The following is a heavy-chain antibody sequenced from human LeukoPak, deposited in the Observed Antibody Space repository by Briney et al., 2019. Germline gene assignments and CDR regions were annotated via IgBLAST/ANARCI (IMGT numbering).Heavy chain of an antibody. D-gene: IGHD3-3*01. CDR2: INPNSGGT. CDR3: ARADMSSDYTPNDY. V-gene: IGHV1-2*02. CDR1: GYTFTYFY. Sequence: ASVKVSCKASGYTFTYFYIHWVRQAPGQGLEWMGWINPNSGGTNYAQRFQGRVTMTRDTSISTAYMELSRLRSDDTAVYYCARADMSSDYTPNDYWGQGTLVTVSS. J-gene: IGHJ4*02.